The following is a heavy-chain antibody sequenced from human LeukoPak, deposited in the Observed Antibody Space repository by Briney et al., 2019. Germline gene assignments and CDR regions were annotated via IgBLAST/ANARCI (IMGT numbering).Heavy chain of an antibody. CDR3: ARGPSGTLAFDI. CDR1: GGSFSGYY. D-gene: IGHD2-2*01. CDR2: INHSGST. V-gene: IGHV4-34*01. Sequence: PSETLSLTCAVYGGSFSGYYWSWIRQPPGKGLEWIGEINHSGSTNYNPPLKSRVTISVDTSKNQFSLKLSSVTAADTAVYYCARGPSGTLAFDIWGQGTMVTVSS. J-gene: IGHJ3*02.